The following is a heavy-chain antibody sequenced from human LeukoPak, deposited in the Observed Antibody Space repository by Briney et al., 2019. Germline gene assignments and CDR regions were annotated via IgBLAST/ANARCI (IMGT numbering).Heavy chain of an antibody. CDR2: ITISTGII. CDR3: AKSGLNRFDY. CDR1: GFTFSDYN. V-gene: IGHV3-48*01. Sequence: GGSLRLSCAASGFTFSDYNMNWVRQAPGKGLEWVAYITISTGIIYYADSVKGRFTISRDNAKNTLYLQMNSLGAEDTAVYYCAKSGLNRFDYWGQGTLVTVSS. D-gene: IGHD2-15*01. J-gene: IGHJ4*02.